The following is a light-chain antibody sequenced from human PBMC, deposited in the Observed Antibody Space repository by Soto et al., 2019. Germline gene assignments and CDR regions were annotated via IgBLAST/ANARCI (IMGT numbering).Light chain of an antibody. J-gene: IGLJ7*01. CDR3: SSYTSISTAV. Sequence: QSVLTQPASVSGSPGQSITISCTGTGSDVGGYNYVSWYQQHTGKAPKLMIYEVSNRPSGVSNRFSGSKSGNTASLTISGLQTEDEADYYCSSYTSISTAVFGGGTQLTVL. CDR2: EVS. V-gene: IGLV2-14*01. CDR1: GSDVGGYNY.